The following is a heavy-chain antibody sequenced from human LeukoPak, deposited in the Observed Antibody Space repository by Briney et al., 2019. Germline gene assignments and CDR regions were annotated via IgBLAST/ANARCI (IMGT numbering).Heavy chain of an antibody. Sequence: GGSLRLSCVASGFTLSSSWMTWVRQAPGMGLERVANIKADGTGKYYVDSVRGRFSISRDNAKNTLYLQLNNLRPEDTAVYYCAREMFWSGYFSNLHFDYWGQGTLVTVSS. D-gene: IGHD5-12*01. CDR1: GFTLSSSW. J-gene: IGHJ4*02. V-gene: IGHV3-7*01. CDR2: IKADGTGK. CDR3: AREMFWSGYFSNLHFDY.